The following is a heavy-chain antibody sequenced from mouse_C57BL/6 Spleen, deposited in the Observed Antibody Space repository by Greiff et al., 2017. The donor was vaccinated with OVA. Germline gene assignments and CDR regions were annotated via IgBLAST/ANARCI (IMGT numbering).Heavy chain of an antibody. CDR2: INPNNGGT. CDR3: ARSGGGLRRESFDG. D-gene: IGHD2-4*01. Sequence: EVQLQQSGPELVKPGASVKISCKASGYTFTDYYMNWVKQSHGKSLEWIGDINPNNGGTSYNQKFKGKATLTVDKSSSTAYMELRSLTSEDSAVYYCARSGGGLRRESFDGWGTGTTVTVSS. V-gene: IGHV1-26*01. CDR1: GYTFTDYY. J-gene: IGHJ1*03.